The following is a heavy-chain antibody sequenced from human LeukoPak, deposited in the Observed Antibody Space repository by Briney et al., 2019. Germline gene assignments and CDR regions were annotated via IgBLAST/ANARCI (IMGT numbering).Heavy chain of an antibody. CDR2: IYTSGST. CDR3: ARHPSGRMWLQQGGWFDP. V-gene: IGHV4-61*02. J-gene: IGHJ5*02. Sequence: SETLSLTCSVSGGSISSGSYSWSWIRQPAGKGLEWIGRIYTSGSTNYNPSLKSRFTISVDTSKNQFSLKLSSVTAADTAVYYCARHPSGRMWLQQGGWFDPWGQGTPVTVSS. D-gene: IGHD5-24*01. CDR1: GGSISSGSYS.